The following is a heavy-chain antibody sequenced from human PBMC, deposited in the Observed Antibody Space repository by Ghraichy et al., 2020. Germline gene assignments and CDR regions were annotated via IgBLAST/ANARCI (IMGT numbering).Heavy chain of an antibody. Sequence: SETLSLTCTVSGGSISRYYWSWIRQPPGKGLEWIGYIFYSGSTNYSPSLKSRVTMSVDTSKNQFSLNLTSVTAADTALYYCARSGVRYGTFDYWGQGALVTVSS. D-gene: IGHD5-18*01. CDR2: IFYSGST. CDR3: ARSGVRYGTFDY. J-gene: IGHJ4*02. V-gene: IGHV4-59*01. CDR1: GGSISRYY.